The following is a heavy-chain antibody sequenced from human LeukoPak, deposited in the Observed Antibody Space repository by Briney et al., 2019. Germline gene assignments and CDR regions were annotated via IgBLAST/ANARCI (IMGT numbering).Heavy chain of an antibody. CDR2: IKVNGDDI. V-gene: IGHV3-74*01. J-gene: IGHJ4*02. CDR1: GFNFRDDW. Sequence: PGGSLRLSCGASGFNFRDDWMHWVRQAPGKGLVWLSGIKVNGDDIGYADSVRGRFTISRDNDKNTLYLQMRSLRAVDTAVYYCVRDAPGTTPFDHWGQGTLVTVSS. D-gene: IGHD1-7*01. CDR3: VRDAPGTTPFDH.